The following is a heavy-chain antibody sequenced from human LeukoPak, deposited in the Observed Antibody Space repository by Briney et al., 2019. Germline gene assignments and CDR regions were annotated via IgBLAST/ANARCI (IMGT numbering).Heavy chain of an antibody. Sequence: SETLSLTCTVSGGSISSYYRSWIRQPPGKGLEWIGYIYYSGSTNYNPSLKSRVTISVDTSKNQFSLKLSSVTAADTAVYYCAREEYCSGGSCFGYWGQGTLVTVSS. CDR3: AREEYCSGGSCFGY. J-gene: IGHJ4*02. D-gene: IGHD2-15*01. CDR2: IYYSGST. CDR1: GGSISSYY. V-gene: IGHV4-59*01.